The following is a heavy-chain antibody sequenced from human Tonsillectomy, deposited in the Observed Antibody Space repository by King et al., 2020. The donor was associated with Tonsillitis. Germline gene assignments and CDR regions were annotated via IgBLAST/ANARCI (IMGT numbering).Heavy chain of an antibody. CDR2: IFHSGST. J-gene: IGHJ4*02. D-gene: IGHD3-10*01. V-gene: IGHV4-4*02. CDR1: GGSISTTNW. CDR3: ARTKAGLFDS. Sequence: VQLQESGPGLVKPSGALSLICAVSGGSISTTNWWNWVRQPPGKGLEWIGEIFHSGSTHYNPSLKSRVIISIDKSKKQFSLKLRSVTAADTAVYYCARTKAGLFDSWGQGTLVTVSS.